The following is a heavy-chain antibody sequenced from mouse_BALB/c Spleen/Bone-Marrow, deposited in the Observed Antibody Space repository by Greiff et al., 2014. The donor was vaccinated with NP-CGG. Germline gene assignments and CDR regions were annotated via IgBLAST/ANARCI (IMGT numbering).Heavy chain of an antibody. CDR3: ARYYYGSSLFDY. V-gene: IGHV14-3*02. CDR2: IDPANGNT. J-gene: IGHJ2*01. CDR1: GFNIKDTY. Sequence: VQLQQPGAELVKPGASVKLSCTASGFNIKDTYMHWVKQRPEQGLEWIGRIDPANGNTKYDPKFQGKATITADTSPNTAYLQLSSLTSEDTAVYYCARYYYGSSLFDYWGQGTTLTVSS. D-gene: IGHD1-1*01.